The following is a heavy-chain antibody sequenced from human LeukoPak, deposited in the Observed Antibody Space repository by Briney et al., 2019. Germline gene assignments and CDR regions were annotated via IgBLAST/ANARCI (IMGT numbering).Heavy chain of an antibody. CDR3: APSSGAPAAGAPFDY. CDR1: GFTFSSYA. CDR2: ISGSGGST. J-gene: IGHJ4*02. Sequence: PGGSLRLSCAASGFTFSSYAMSCVRQAPGKGLEWVSAISGSGGSTYYADSVKGRFTISRDNSKNTLYLQMNSLRAEDTAVYYCAPSSGAPAAGAPFDYWGQGTQVTVSS. D-gene: IGHD6-6*01. V-gene: IGHV3-23*01.